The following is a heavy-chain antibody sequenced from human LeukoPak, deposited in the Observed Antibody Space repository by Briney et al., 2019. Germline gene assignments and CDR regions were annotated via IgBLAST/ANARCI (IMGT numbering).Heavy chain of an antibody. V-gene: IGHV3-33*06. CDR1: GFTFSTYG. J-gene: IGHJ4*02. CDR3: AKRGVVIRAVIIVGFHKEAYYFDY. D-gene: IGHD3-10*01. CDR2: IWHDGSNK. Sequence: PGGSPRLSCAASGFTFSTYGIHWVRQAPGKGLEWVALIWHDGSNKYYADSVKGRFTISRDNSKNTLYLQMNSLRAEDTAVYFCAKRGVVIRAVIIVGFHKEAYYFDYWGQGALVTVSS.